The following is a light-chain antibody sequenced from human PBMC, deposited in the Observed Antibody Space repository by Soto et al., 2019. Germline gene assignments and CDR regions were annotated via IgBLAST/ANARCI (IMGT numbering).Light chain of an antibody. V-gene: IGLV2-23*01. Sequence: QSVLTQPASVSGSPGQSITISCTGTSSDVGSYNLVSWYQQLPGKAPKLIIFEGSKRPSGVSYRFSGSKSGNTASLTISGLQAEDEADYFCCSYAASSTLVFGGGTKLTVL. CDR3: CSYAASSTLV. CDR1: SSDVGSYNL. CDR2: EGS. J-gene: IGLJ2*01.